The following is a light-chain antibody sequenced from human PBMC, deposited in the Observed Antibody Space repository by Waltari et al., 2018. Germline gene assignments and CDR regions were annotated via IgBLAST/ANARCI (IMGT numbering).Light chain of an antibody. CDR1: SSDVGGYNY. J-gene: IGLJ2*01. CDR3: SSYTSSGTLRV. Sequence: QSALTPPASVSGSPGQSITISCTGTSSDVGGYNYVSWYQQHPGKAPKLMIYDVSKRPSGVSNRFSGSKSGNTASLTISGLQAEDEADYYCSSYTSSGTLRVFGGGTKLTVL. CDR2: DVS. V-gene: IGLV2-14*03.